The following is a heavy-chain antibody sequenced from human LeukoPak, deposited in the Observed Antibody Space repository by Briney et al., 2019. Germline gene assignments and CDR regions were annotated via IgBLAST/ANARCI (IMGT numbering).Heavy chain of an antibody. D-gene: IGHD6-13*01. Sequence: SETLSLTCTVSGGSISNYYWSWIRQPPGKGLEWIGYVYYNGGTNYNPSLKSRVTISVDTSKNQFSLKLSSVTAADTAVYYCARGGPYSLDYRGQGTLVTVSS. V-gene: IGHV4-59*01. J-gene: IGHJ4*02. CDR2: VYYNGGT. CDR3: ARGGPYSLDY. CDR1: GGSISNYY.